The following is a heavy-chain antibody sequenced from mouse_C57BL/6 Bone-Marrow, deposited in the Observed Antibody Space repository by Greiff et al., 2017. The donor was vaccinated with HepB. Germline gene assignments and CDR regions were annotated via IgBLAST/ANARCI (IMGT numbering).Heavy chain of an antibody. CDR3: AKDYYGSYYAMDY. CDR1: GYSFTSYY. Sequence: VQLQQSGPELVKPGASVKISCKASGYSFTSYYIHWVKQRPGQGLEWIGWIYPGSGNTKYNEKFKGKATLTADTSSSTAYMQLSSLTSKDSAVYYCAKDYYGSYYAMDYWGQGTSVTVSS. CDR2: IYPGSGNT. V-gene: IGHV1-66*01. D-gene: IGHD1-1*01. J-gene: IGHJ4*01.